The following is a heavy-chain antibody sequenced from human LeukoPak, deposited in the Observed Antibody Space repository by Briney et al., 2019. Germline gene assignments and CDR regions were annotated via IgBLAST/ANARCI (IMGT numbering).Heavy chain of an antibody. CDR3: TRQGDWNFEL. CDR1: GFSSRTHW. D-gene: IGHD3/OR15-3a*01. V-gene: IGHV3-7*03. CDR2: IKPDGGES. J-gene: IGHJ4*02. Sequence: GESLRLSCTASGFSSRTHWMSWVRQAPGKGLEWVANIKPDGGESYYGDSLKGRFTISRDNDKNSLYLQMNFLRADDMAIYYCTRQGDWNFELWGQGTRVTVSS.